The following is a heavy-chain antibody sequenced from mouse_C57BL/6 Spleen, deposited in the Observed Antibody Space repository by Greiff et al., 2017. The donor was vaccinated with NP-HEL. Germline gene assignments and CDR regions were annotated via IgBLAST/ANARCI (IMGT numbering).Heavy chain of an antibody. J-gene: IGHJ1*03. CDR2: IDPEDGDP. V-gene: IGHV14-1*01. CDR1: GFNIKDYY. Sequence: VHVKQSGAELVRPGASVKLSCTASGFNIKDYYLHWVKQRPEQGLEWIGRIDPEDGDPEFAPKFQGKAIMTADTSSNTAYLQLISLTSEETAIYYCTTSGPDWYIDVWGTGTSVTVSS. CDR3: TTSGPDWYIDV.